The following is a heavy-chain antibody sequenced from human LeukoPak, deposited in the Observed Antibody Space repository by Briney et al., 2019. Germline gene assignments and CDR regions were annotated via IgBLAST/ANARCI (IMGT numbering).Heavy chain of an antibody. CDR3: AKSGQVRGECFDY. CDR1: GFTFSSYE. V-gene: IGHV3-48*03. D-gene: IGHD1-26*01. J-gene: IGHJ4*02. Sequence: GGSLRLSCAASGFTFSSYEMNWVRQAPGKGLEWVSYISSSGSTIYYADSVKGRFTISRDNAKNSLYLQMNSLRAEDTALYYCAKSGQVRGECFDYWGQGTLVTVSS. CDR2: ISSSGSTI.